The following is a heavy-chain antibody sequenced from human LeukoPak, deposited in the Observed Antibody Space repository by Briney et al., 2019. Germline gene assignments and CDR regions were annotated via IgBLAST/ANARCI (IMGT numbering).Heavy chain of an antibody. D-gene: IGHD3-10*01. CDR3: ARKFGELSSILDY. CDR2: ISSSSSYI. V-gene: IGHV3-21*01. CDR1: GFTFSSYS. Sequence: PGGSLRLSCAASGFTFSSYSMSWVRQAPVKGLEWVSSISSSSSYIYYADSVKGRFTISGDNAKNSLYLQMNSLRADDTAVYYCARKFGELSSILDYWGQGTLITVSS. J-gene: IGHJ4*02.